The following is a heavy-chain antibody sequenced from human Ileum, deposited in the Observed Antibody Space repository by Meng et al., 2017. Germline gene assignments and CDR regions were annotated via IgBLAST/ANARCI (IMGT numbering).Heavy chain of an antibody. CDR3: ARSERSVYWYFDL. D-gene: IGHD1-26*01. J-gene: IGHJ2*01. V-gene: IGHV4-34*01. CDR1: GGSFSAYY. Sequence: QVHLHRGGAGLLRPAETLSLPCGVYGGSFSAYYWPWIRQPPGKGLEWIGEINHSATTYYSPSLMGRVSVSVDTSKNQFSLKLTSVTAADTAVYYCARSERSVYWYFDLWGRGTLVTVSS. CDR2: INHSATT.